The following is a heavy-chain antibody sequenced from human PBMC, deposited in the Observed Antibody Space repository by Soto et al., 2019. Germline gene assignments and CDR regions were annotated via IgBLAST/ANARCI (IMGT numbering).Heavy chain of an antibody. Sequence: LSLTCTVSGGSVSNSNYYWGWIRQSPGKGLEWIGSVYYRGRSYSKSSVKSRVTISVDTSKNQFSLNLNSVTASDTAVYFCVSQRTSVLTQAYFDYWGPGALVTVSS. CDR1: GGSVSNSNYY. CDR2: VYYRGRS. D-gene: IGHD2-8*01. J-gene: IGHJ4*02. V-gene: IGHV4-39*01. CDR3: VSQRTSVLTQAYFDY.